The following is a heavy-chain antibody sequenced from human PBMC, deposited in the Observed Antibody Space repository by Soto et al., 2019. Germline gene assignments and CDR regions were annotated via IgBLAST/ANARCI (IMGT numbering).Heavy chain of an antibody. D-gene: IGHD6-6*01. CDR3: TRTISALPGDDY. Sequence: EVQLVESGGGLVQPGGSLRLSCAASGFTFNRYWMGWVRQAPGKGPEWLANIKQDGSERYYVDSVKGRFTISRDNVKNSVYLQMNSLRAEDTAVYYCTRTISALPGDDYWRQGTLVTVSS. J-gene: IGHJ4*02. CDR1: GFTFNRYW. CDR2: IKQDGSER. V-gene: IGHV3-7*01.